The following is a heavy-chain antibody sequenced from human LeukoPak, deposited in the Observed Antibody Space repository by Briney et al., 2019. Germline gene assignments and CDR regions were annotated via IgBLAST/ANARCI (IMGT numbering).Heavy chain of an antibody. V-gene: IGHV4-34*01. J-gene: IGHJ4*02. D-gene: IGHD3-22*01. CDR2: INHSGST. CDR1: GGSFSGYY. CDR3: ARGQKYYDSSGYYSRPRGRAFDY. Sequence: SETLSLTCAVYGGSFSGYYWSWIRQPPGKGLEWIGEINHSGSTNYNPSLKSRVTISVDTSKNQFSLKLSSVTAADTAVYYCARGQKYYDSSGYYSRPRGRAFDYWGQGTLVTVSS.